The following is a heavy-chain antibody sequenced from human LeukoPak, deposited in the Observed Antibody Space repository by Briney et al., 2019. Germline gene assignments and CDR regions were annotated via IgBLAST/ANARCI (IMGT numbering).Heavy chain of an antibody. CDR1: GGSISSGDYY. J-gene: IGHJ4*02. Sequence: ASQTLSLTCTVSGGSISSGDYYWSWIRQPPGKGLEWIGYIYYSGSTYYNPSLKSRVTISVDTSKNQFSLKLSSVTAADTAVYYCARRRTMFGYFAGEFDYWGQGTLVTVSS. D-gene: IGHD3-10*02. CDR3: ARRRTMFGYFAGEFDY. CDR2: IYYSGST. V-gene: IGHV4-30-4*08.